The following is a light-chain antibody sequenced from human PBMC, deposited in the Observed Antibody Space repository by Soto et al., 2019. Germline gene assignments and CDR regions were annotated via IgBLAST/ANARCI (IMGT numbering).Light chain of an antibody. J-gene: IGLJ1*01. CDR1: STDVGAYNY. V-gene: IGLV2-8*01. CDR2: EVT. Sequence: QSALTQPPSASGSPGQSVTISCTGTSTDVGAYNYVSWYQQRPGKAPKLMIFEVTKRPSGVPDRFSGSKSGNTASLTVSGVQADDEADYYCSSYAGSNSFVFGTGTKLT. CDR3: SSYAGSNSFV.